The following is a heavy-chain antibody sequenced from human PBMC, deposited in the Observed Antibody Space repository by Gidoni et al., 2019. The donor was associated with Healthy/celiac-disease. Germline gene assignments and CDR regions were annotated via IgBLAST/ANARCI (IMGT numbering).Heavy chain of an antibody. V-gene: IGHV3-33*01. CDR1: GFTFSSYG. Sequence: QVQLVESGGGVVQPGRSLRLSCAASGFTFSSYGMPWVRQAPGKGLEWVAVIWYDGSNKYYADSVEGRFTISRDNSKNTLYLQMNSLRAEDTAVYYCARGRLRLGELSPLTYFDYWGQGTLVTVSS. CDR3: ARGRLRLGELSPLTYFDY. J-gene: IGHJ4*02. D-gene: IGHD3-16*02. CDR2: IWYDGSNK.